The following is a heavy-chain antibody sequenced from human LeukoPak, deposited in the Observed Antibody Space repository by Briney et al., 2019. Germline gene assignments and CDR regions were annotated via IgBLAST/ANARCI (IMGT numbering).Heavy chain of an antibody. CDR3: ARETMVRGVITTYNWFDP. Sequence: LETLSLTCTVSGGSISSGDYYWSWIRQPPGKGLEWIGYIYYSGGTYYNPSLKSRVTISVDTSKNQFSLKLSSVTAADTAVYYCARETMVRGVITTYNWFDPWGQGTLVTVSS. J-gene: IGHJ5*02. D-gene: IGHD3-10*01. V-gene: IGHV4-30-4*02. CDR2: IYYSGGT. CDR1: GGSISSGDYY.